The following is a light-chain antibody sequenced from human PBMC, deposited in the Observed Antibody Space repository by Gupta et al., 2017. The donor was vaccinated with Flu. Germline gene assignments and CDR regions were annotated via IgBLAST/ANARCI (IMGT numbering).Light chain of an antibody. Sequence: DVQMTQSPSSLSASVGDRVTITCRASQTINTYLNWYQQKPGKAPNLLIYAASSLQSGVPSRFSGSGSETDFTLTISSLRPEDAAIYFCQRNYVTPLTFGGGTKVEMK. V-gene: IGKV1-39*01. CDR1: QTINTY. J-gene: IGKJ4*01. CDR3: QRNYVTPLT. CDR2: AAS.